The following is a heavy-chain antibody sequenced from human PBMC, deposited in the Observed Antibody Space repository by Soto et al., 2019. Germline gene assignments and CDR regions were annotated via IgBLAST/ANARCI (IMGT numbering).Heavy chain of an antibody. CDR1: GFTFDDYA. V-gene: IGHV3-9*01. Sequence: EVQLVESGGGLVQPGMSLRLSCAASGFTFDDYAMHWVRQAPGKGLEWVSGISWNSGSKGYADSVKGRFTISRDNAKNSLYLQMDSLRAEDKAFYYCAKNMFPNYYLESGSYSKGGFEIWGQGTTVTVSS. J-gene: IGHJ3*02. CDR2: ISWNSGSK. CDR3: AKNMFPNYYLESGSYSKGGFEI. D-gene: IGHD3-10*01.